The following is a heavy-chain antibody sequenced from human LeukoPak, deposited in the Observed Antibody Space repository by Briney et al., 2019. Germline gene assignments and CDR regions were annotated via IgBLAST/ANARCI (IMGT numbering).Heavy chain of an antibody. V-gene: IGHV1-18*04. D-gene: IGHD6-13*01. Sequence: ASVKVSDKASGYTFTSYGISWVRQAPGQGLEWMGWISAYNGNTNYAQNLQDRVFMNTDTSTTTAYMELRSLRSDDTAVYYCARYPLSYSGNWHYYFDYWGQGTLVTVSS. CDR1: GYTFTSYG. J-gene: IGHJ4*02. CDR3: ARYPLSYSGNWHYYFDY. CDR2: ISAYNGNT.